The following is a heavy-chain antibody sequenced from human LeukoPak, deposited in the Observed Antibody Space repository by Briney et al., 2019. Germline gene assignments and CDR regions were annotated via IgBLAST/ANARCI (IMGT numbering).Heavy chain of an antibody. D-gene: IGHD2-15*01. CDR3: ATKWRGGYCSGGSCVDP. V-gene: IGHV3-48*03. Sequence: GGSLRLSCAASGFTFSNYEMNWVRQAPGKGLEWVSYISSSGSSIYYADSVKGRFTMSRDNAKKSLYLQMNSLRAEDTALYYCATKWRGGYCSGGSCVDPWGQGTLVTVSS. J-gene: IGHJ5*02. CDR1: GFTFSNYE. CDR2: ISSSGSSI.